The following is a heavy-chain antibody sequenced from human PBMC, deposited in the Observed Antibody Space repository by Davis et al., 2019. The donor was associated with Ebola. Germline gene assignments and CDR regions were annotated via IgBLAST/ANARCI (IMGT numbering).Heavy chain of an antibody. V-gene: IGHV3-30-3*01. Sequence: GGSLRLSCTASGFTFGDYAMSWVRQAPGKGLEWVAVISYDGSNKYYADSVKGRFTISRDNSKNTLYLQMNSLRSEDTAVYYCARTVGDIYYYGMDVWGQGTTVTVSS. D-gene: IGHD3-16*01. CDR3: ARTVGDIYYYGMDV. J-gene: IGHJ6*02. CDR1: GFTFGDYA. CDR2: ISYDGSNK.